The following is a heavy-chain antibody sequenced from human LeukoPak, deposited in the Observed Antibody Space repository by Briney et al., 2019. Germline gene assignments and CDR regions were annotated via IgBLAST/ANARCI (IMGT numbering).Heavy chain of an antibody. Sequence: SETLSLTCAVSGGSFSGYYWSWIRQPPGKGLEWIGEINHSGSTNYNPSLKSRVTISVDTSKNQFSLKLSSVTAADTAVYYCARKGVVVPAAILMFDPWGQGTLVTVSS. CDR1: GGSFSGYY. CDR3: ARKGVVVPAAILMFDP. CDR2: INHSGST. J-gene: IGHJ5*02. D-gene: IGHD2-2*02. V-gene: IGHV4-34*01.